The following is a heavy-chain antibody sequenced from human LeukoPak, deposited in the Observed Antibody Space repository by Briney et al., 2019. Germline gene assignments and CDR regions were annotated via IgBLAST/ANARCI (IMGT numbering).Heavy chain of an antibody. J-gene: IGHJ4*02. CDR2: FSGSGGST. V-gene: IGHV3-23*01. D-gene: IGHD1-14*01. CDR3: ATDNHLAS. Sequence: GGSLRLSCAASGFTFISYWMSWVRQAPGKGLEWVSAFSGSGGSTYYADSVKGRFTISRDNSNNRLFLQMNSLKVEDTASYFCATDNHLASWGQGTQVTVSA. CDR1: GFTFISYW.